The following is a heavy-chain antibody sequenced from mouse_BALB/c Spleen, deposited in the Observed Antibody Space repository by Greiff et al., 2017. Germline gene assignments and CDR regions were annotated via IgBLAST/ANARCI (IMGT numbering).Heavy chain of an antibody. V-gene: IGHV7-3*02. CDR3: AREGEGNYDFYAMDY. J-gene: IGHJ4*01. CDR1: GFTFTDYY. D-gene: IGHD2-1*01. Sequence: EVKLMESGGGLVQPGGSLRLSCATSGFTFTDYYMSWVRQPPGKALEWLGFIRNKANGYTTEYSASVKGRFTISRDNSQSILYLQMNTLRAEDSATYYCAREGEGNYDFYAMDYWGQGTSVTVSS. CDR2: IRNKANGYTT.